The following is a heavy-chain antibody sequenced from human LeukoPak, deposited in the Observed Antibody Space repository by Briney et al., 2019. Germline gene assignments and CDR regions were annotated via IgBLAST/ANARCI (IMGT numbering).Heavy chain of an antibody. CDR2: ISGSGGST. CDR3: AKERHVLRYFEPFDY. Sequence: GGSLRLSCAASGFTFSSYAMSWVRQAPGKGPEWVSAISGSGGSTYHADSVKGRFTISRDNSKNTLYLQMNSLRAEDTAVYYCAKERHVLRYFEPFDYWGQGTLVTVSS. V-gene: IGHV3-23*01. CDR1: GFTFSSYA. J-gene: IGHJ4*02. D-gene: IGHD3-9*01.